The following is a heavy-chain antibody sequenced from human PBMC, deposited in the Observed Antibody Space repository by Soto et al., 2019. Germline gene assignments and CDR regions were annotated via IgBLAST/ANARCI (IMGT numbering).Heavy chain of an antibody. CDR2: SSNSGTFS. Sequence: PGGSLRLSCEGSGFTFSDYYISWIRQAPGKGLEWISYSSNSGTFSRYADSVKGRFSISGDNTKNLLYLQMNSLRAEDTAVYYCARSGDNYNRLDYWGQGTPVTVS. V-gene: IGHV3-11*06. J-gene: IGHJ4*02. D-gene: IGHD1-1*01. CDR3: ARSGDNYNRLDY. CDR1: GFTFSDYY.